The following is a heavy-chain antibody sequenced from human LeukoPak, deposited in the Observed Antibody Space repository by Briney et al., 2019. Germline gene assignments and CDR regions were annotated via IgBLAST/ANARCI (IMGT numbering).Heavy chain of an antibody. CDR3: ARVSGYDWESFHDY. D-gene: IGHD5-12*01. V-gene: IGHV4-4*02. CDR2: IYHSGST. CDR1: GGSISSSNW. Sequence: PSGTLSLTCAVSGGSISSSNWWSWVRQPPGKGLEWIGEIYHSGSTNYNPSLKSRVTISVDKSKNQFSLKLSSVTAADTAVYYCARVSGYDWESFHDYWGQGILVTVSS. J-gene: IGHJ4*02.